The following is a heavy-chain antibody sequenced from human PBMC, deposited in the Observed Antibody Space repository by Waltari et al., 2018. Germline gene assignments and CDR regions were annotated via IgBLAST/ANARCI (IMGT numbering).Heavy chain of an antibody. J-gene: IGHJ4*02. CDR1: GFTFSSYS. V-gene: IGHV3-21*01. CDR3: ARERRELPYFDY. Sequence: EVQLVESGGGLVKPGGSLRLSCAASGFTFSSYSMNWVRQAPGKGLEWVSSISSSSSYIYYADSVKGRFTISRDNAKNSLYLQMNSLRAEDTAVYYCARERRELPYFDYWGQGTLVTVSS. CDR2: ISSSSSYI. D-gene: IGHD1-26*01.